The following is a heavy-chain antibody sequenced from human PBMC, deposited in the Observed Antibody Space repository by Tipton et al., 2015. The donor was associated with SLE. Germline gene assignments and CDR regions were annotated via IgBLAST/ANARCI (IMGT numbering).Heavy chain of an antibody. V-gene: IGHV4-59*01. CDR2: IYYSGST. Sequence: LRLSCTVSGGSISSYYWSWIRQPPGKGLEWIGYIYYSGSTNYNPSLKSRVTISVDTSKNQFSLKLSSVTAADTAVYYCARARYYDFWSGYYTYAFDIWGQGTMVTVSS. D-gene: IGHD3-3*01. CDR3: ARARYYDFWSGYYTYAFDI. CDR1: GGSISSYY. J-gene: IGHJ3*02.